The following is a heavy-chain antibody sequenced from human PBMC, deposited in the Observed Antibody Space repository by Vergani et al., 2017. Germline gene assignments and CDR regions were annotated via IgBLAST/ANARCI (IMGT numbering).Heavy chain of an antibody. CDR1: GYTFTSYG. CDR3: AREGGGVSGSYYFVTYYFDY. Sequence: QVQLVPSGAEVKKPGASVTVSCKASGYTFTSYGISWVRQAPGQGLEWMGWISAYNGNTNYAQKLQGRVTMTTDTSTSTAYMELRSLRSDDTAVYYCAREGGGVSGSYYFVTYYFDYWGQGTLVTVSS. CDR2: ISAYNGNT. V-gene: IGHV1-18*04. D-gene: IGHD1-26*01. J-gene: IGHJ4*02.